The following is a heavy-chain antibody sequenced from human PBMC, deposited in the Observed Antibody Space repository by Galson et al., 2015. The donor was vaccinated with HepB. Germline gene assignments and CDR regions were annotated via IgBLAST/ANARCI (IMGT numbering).Heavy chain of an antibody. Sequence: SLRLSCAASGFTFRNHAIHWVRQPPGKGLEWVALISYDGRKKDYQDSLKGRFTISRDNSKNTAYLQMNGLRGEDTAVYYCAKDWESGRYDHWGQGVLVTVSS. D-gene: IGHD3-16*01. J-gene: IGHJ4*02. CDR3: AKDWESGRYDH. CDR1: GFTFRNHA. V-gene: IGHV3-30*18. CDR2: ISYDGRKK.